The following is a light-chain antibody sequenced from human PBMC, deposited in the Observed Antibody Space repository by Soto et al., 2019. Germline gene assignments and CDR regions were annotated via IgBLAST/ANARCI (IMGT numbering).Light chain of an antibody. CDR2: AAS. Sequence: DIQMTQYPSTLSASVGDRVTITCGASQRIITYLNWYQQKPGEAPKLLIYAASSLQSGVPSRLSGSGYGTDLTITINSMKNEDFETYLCQQSFNYTLTFGGGTKVDI. V-gene: IGKV1-39*01. CDR1: QRIITY. CDR3: QQSFNYTLT. J-gene: IGKJ4*01.